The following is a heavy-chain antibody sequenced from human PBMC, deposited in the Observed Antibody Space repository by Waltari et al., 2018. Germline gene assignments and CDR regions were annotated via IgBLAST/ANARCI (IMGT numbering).Heavy chain of an antibody. D-gene: IGHD2-2*01. J-gene: IGHJ6*03. CDR3: AHSRGPLKWLQDSYHFLFYMDV. V-gene: IGHV2-5*01. CDR1: GFSLSTSGMG. Sequence: QIPLKESGPTLVKPTQTRTLTCNFSGFSLSTSGMGVGWIRQPPGKALEWLAVIYWNDGERYSPSLKTRLAITKDTSKNQVVLTITDMDPVDTGTYYCAHSRGPLKWLQDSYHFLFYMDVWGKGTTVTVSS. CDR2: IYWNDGE.